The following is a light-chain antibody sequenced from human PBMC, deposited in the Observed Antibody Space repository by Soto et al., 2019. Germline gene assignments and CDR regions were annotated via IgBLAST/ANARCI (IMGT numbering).Light chain of an antibody. CDR1: QSISSW. Sequence: TLSASVGDRVTITCRASQSISSWLAWYQQKPGKAPKLLIYDASSLESGVPSRFSGSGSGTEFTLTISSLQPDDFATYYCQQYNSYWYTFGQGTKVDIK. CDR2: DAS. CDR3: QQYNSYWYT. V-gene: IGKV1-5*01. J-gene: IGKJ2*01.